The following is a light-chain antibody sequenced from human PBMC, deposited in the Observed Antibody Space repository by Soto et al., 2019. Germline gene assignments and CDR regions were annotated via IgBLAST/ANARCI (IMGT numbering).Light chain of an antibody. J-gene: IGKJ4*01. Sequence: DIQMTQSPSSLSASVGDRVTITCQASQDISNYLNWYQQKPGKAPKLLIYDASNLETGVPSRFSGSGSVTDFTFTISSLQPEDIATYYCQQYDNLPLLTFGGGTKGEIK. CDR3: QQYDNLPLLT. V-gene: IGKV1-33*01. CDR2: DAS. CDR1: QDISNY.